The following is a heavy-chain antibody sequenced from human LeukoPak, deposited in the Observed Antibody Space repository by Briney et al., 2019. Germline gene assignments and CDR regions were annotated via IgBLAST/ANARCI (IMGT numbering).Heavy chain of an antibody. V-gene: IGHV4-4*07. CDR2: IRSGGTT. J-gene: IGHJ4*02. CDR3: ARDPGMERFGDVFDS. Sequence: PSETVSLTCTVSGGSISGYYWNWIRQPAGKGLEWIARIRSGGTTNYNPSLGSRLTMSVDTSKSQFSLKLTSVTAADTAVYYCARDPGMERFGDVFDSWGQGTLVTVSS. CDR1: GGSISGYY. D-gene: IGHD3-10*01.